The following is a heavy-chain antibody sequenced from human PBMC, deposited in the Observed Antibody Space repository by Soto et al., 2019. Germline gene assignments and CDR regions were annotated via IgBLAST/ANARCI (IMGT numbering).Heavy chain of an antibody. Sequence: GGSLSLSGAASGFTFSSHTMNWVRQAPGKGLEWVSSISSSSSYIYYADSVRGRFTISRDNAQNSLYLQMDSLRAEDTAVYYCARTTMIVVINTNWFDPWGQGTLVTAPQ. D-gene: IGHD3-22*01. J-gene: IGHJ5*02. CDR2: ISSSSSYI. CDR1: GFTFSSHT. CDR3: ARTTMIVVINTNWFDP. V-gene: IGHV3-21*01.